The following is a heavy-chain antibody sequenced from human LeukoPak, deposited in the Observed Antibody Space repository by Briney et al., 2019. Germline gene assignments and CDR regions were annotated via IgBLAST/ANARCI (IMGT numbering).Heavy chain of an antibody. CDR3: ARDRSSSSWYSDFDY. V-gene: IGHV1-2*06. J-gene: IGHJ4*02. Sequence: ASVKVSCKASGYTFAGYYMHWVRQAPGQGLEWMGRINPNSGGTNYAQKFQGRVTMTRDTSISTAYMELSRLRSDDTAVYYCARDRSSSSWYSDFDYWGQGTLVTVSS. CDR2: INPNSGGT. CDR1: GYTFAGYY. D-gene: IGHD6-13*01.